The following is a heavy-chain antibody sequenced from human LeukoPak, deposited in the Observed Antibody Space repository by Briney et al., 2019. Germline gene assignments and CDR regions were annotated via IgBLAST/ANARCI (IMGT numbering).Heavy chain of an antibody. D-gene: IGHD6-13*01. CDR1: GFTFSNYW. J-gene: IGHJ4*02. CDR3: ARGRGAAAGRPFDY. CDR2: IKQDGSEK. Sequence: GGSLRLSCAASGFTFSNYWMSWVRQAPGKGLEWVANIKQDGSEKYYVDSVKGRFTISRDNAKNSLYLQMNSLRAEDTAVYYCARGRGAAAGRPFDYWGQGTLVTV. V-gene: IGHV3-7*04.